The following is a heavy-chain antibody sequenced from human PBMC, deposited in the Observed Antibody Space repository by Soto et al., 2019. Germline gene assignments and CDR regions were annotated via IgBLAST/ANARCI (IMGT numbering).Heavy chain of an antibody. CDR2: IYGGLTT. CDR3: ARDRIEAAGTPLFNYYSGMDV. Sequence: EVQLVESGGGLIQPGGSLRLSCAASGFTVSSTYMTWVRQAPGKGLEWVSVIYGGLTTSYADSVKGRFTISRDNSKNTLFFQRNSLRAEDTAVYYWARDRIEAAGTPLFNYYSGMDVGGQGTTFTVSS. J-gene: IGHJ6*02. V-gene: IGHV3-53*01. CDR1: GFTVSSTY. D-gene: IGHD6-13*01.